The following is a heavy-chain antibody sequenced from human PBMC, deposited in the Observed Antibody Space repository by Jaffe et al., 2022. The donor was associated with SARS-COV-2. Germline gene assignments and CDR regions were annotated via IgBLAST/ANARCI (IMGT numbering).Heavy chain of an antibody. CDR2: IYTSGST. D-gene: IGHD3-10*01. CDR3: AGGGPLWTD. J-gene: IGHJ4*02. V-gene: IGHV4-61*02. CDR1: GGSISSGSYY. Sequence: QVQLQESGPGLVKPSQTLSLTCTVSGGSISSGSYYWSWIRQPAGKGLEWIGRIYTSGSTNYNPSLKSRVTISVDTSKNQFSLKLSSVTAADTAVYYCAGGGPLWTDWGQGTLVTVSS.